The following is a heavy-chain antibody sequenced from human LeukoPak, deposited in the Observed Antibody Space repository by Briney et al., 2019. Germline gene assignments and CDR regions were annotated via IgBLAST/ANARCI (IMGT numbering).Heavy chain of an antibody. Sequence: GGSLRLSCAASGFTFSHYSMNWVRQAPGKGLEWVSSISSDSRYIYYADSLKGRFTISRDNAKNALYLQMNSLRAEDTAVYYCATDYAGNSLWYYYGLGVWGQGTTVTVSS. V-gene: IGHV3-21*01. CDR3: ATDYAGNSLWYYYGLGV. J-gene: IGHJ6*02. D-gene: IGHD4-23*01. CDR1: GFTFSHYS. CDR2: ISSDSRYI.